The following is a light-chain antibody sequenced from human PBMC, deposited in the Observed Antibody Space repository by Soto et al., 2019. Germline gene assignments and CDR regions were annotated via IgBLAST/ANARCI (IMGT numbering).Light chain of an antibody. Sequence: QSVLTQPPSASGTPGQRVTISCSGSSSNIGNNAVNWYQQLPGTAPKLLIYSNNQRPSGVPDRFSGSKSGTSASLAISGLQSEDEADYYCAAWDDSLNGQGVFGGGTKLTVL. J-gene: IGLJ3*02. CDR3: AAWDDSLNGQGV. CDR2: SNN. V-gene: IGLV1-44*01. CDR1: SSNIGNNA.